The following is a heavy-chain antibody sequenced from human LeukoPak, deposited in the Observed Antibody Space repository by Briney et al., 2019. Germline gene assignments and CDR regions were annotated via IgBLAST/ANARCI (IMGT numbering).Heavy chain of an antibody. Sequence: GGSLRLSCAASGFTFNNYLMSWVRQAPGKGLEWVSALFTGGGRTLYADSVKGRFTISGDTSRTTLYLQMNGLRAEDTAVYYCAKAMSTDHYDSRGFYRVDFDSWGQGTLVTVSS. D-gene: IGHD3-22*01. J-gene: IGHJ4*02. V-gene: IGHV3-23*01. CDR1: GFTFNNYL. CDR3: AKAMSTDHYDSRGFYRVDFDS. CDR2: LFTGGGRT.